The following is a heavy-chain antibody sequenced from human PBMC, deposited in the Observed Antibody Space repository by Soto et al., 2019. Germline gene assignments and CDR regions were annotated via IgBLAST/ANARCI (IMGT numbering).Heavy chain of an antibody. Sequence: QVQLVQSGAEVKKPGASVKVSCKASGYTFTSYGISWVRQAPGQGLEWMGWISAYNGNTNYAQKLQGRVTMTTDTATSTAYMELRSLRSDDTAVYYCARDENLIITGTTSPRLTLPRYGYYYYYGMDVWGQGTTVTVSS. D-gene: IGHD1-7*01. CDR1: GYTFTSYG. CDR2: ISAYNGNT. CDR3: ARDENLIITGTTSPRLTLPRYGYYYYYGMDV. J-gene: IGHJ6*02. V-gene: IGHV1-18*01.